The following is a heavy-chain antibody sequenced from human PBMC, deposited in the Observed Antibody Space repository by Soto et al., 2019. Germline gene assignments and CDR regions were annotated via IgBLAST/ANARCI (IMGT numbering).Heavy chain of an antibody. Sequence: EVQLVESGGGLAQHGGSLRLSCAASGFTLSDYDMQWVRLFTGKGLEWVSGIDAAGVTYSPGSVKGRFTITRDRAQNPIQLQVDNVGVEDTAVYYCARAQTGDGLRGFDVWGQGTLPTVSS. J-gene: IGHJ3*01. D-gene: IGHD7-27*01. V-gene: IGHV3-13*01. CDR3: ARAQTGDGLRGFDV. CDR2: IDAAGVT. CDR1: GFTLSDYD.